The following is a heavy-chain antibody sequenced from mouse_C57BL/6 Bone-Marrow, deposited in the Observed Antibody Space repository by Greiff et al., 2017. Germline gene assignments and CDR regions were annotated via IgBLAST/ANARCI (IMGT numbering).Heavy chain of an antibody. CDR3: ASGGYDYGFAY. CDR1: GFSLTSYG. V-gene: IGHV2-2*01. D-gene: IGHD2-4*01. Sequence: VMLVESGPGLVQPSQSLSITCTVSGFSLTSYGVHWVRQSPGKGLEWLGVIWSGGSTDYNAAFISRLSISKDNSKSQVFFKMNSLQADDTAIYYCASGGYDYGFAYWGQGTLVTVSA. CDR2: IWSGGST. J-gene: IGHJ3*01.